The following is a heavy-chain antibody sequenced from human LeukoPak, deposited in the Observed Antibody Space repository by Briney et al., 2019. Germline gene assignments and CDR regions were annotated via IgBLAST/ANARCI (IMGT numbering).Heavy chain of an antibody. V-gene: IGHV3-73*01. CDR3: TRHKDCSSTSCYSGWFDP. D-gene: IGHD2-2*01. J-gene: IGHJ5*02. CDR2: IRSKANSYAT. Sequence: GGSLRLSCAASGFTFSGSAMHWVRQASGNGLEWVGRIRSKANSYATAYAASVKGRFTISRDDSKNTAYLQMNSLKTEDTAVYYCTRHKDCSSTSCYSGWFDPWGQGTLVTVSS. CDR1: GFTFSGSA.